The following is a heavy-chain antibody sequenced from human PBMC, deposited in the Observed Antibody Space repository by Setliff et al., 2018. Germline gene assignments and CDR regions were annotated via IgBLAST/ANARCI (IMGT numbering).Heavy chain of an antibody. CDR3: ARINFYVSSGYYYAPDY. Sequence: GASVKVSCKASGYTFTESIVSWVRQAPGQGLEWMGWANNNNFNTNYAQKFQGRVTMTIDTSTDTVYMELRSLKSDDTALYYCARINFYVSSGYYYAPDYWGQGTLVTVSS. D-gene: IGHD3-22*01. CDR2: ANNNNFNT. V-gene: IGHV1-18*01. CDR1: GYTFTESI. J-gene: IGHJ4*02.